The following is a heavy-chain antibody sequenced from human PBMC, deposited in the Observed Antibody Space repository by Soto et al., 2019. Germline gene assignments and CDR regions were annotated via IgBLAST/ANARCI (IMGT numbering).Heavy chain of an antibody. CDR2: IYHSGST. Sequence: SETLSLTCAVSGGSISSGGYSWSWIRQPPGKGLEWIGYIYHSGSTYYNPSLKSRFTISRDNAKKSLYLQMNSLRAEDTALYYCAKDTGTVITMVGGGYYFDHWGQGTLVTVPS. D-gene: IGHD3-10*01. V-gene: IGHV4-30-2*01. J-gene: IGHJ4*02. CDR1: GGSISSGGYS. CDR3: AKDTGTVITMVGGGYYFDH.